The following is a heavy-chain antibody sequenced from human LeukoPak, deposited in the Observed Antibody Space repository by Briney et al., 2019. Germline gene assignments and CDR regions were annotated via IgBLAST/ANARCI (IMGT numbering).Heavy chain of an antibody. Sequence: GGSLRLSCAASGFSFSNYWMSWVRQAPGKGLEWVANIKQDGSEKNYVDSVKGRFTISRDNPKNSLYLQMNSLRAEDTALYYCARDTAFSDYWGQGTLVTVSS. CDR1: GFSFSNYW. J-gene: IGHJ4*02. V-gene: IGHV3-7*01. CDR2: IKQDGSEK. D-gene: IGHD3-3*01. CDR3: ARDTAFSDY.